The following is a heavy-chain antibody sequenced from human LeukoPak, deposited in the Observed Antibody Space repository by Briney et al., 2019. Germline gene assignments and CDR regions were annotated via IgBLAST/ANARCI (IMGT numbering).Heavy chain of an antibody. CDR1: GFTFSSYG. CDR3: AKGESYSGSYSLY. Sequence: PGGSLKLSCAASGFTFSSYGMHWVRQAPGKGLEWVAVIWFDGSNEYYADSVKGRFTISRDSSKNTLYLHMNSLRAEDTAVYYCAKGESYSGSYSLYWGQGTLDTVSS. CDR2: IWFDGSNE. J-gene: IGHJ4*02. D-gene: IGHD1-26*01. V-gene: IGHV3-33*06.